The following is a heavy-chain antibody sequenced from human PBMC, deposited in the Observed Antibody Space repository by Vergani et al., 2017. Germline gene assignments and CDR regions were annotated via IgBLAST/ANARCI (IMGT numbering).Heavy chain of an antibody. CDR2: ISSSSSTI. J-gene: IGHJ6*02. Sequence: VQLVESGGGVVQPGRSLRLSCAASGFTFSSYSMNWVRQAPGKGLEWVSYISSSSSTIYYADSVKGRFTISRDNGKNSLYLQMNSLRAEDTAVYYCARDRRGRIAVAGSYYYYGMDVWGQGTTVTVSS. V-gene: IGHV3-48*01. D-gene: IGHD6-19*01. CDR1: GFTFSSYS. CDR3: ARDRRGRIAVAGSYYYYGMDV.